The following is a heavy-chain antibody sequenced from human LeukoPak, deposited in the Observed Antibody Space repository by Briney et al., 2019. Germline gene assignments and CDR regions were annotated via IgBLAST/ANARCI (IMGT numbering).Heavy chain of an antibody. CDR2: IIPILGIA. CDR1: GGTFSSYA. Sequence: ASVKVSCKASGGTFSSYAISWVRQAPGQGLEWMGRIIPILGIANYAQRFQGRVTITRNTSISTAYMELSSLRSEDTAVYYCARSIPLWKELRRDWFDPWGQGTQVTVSS. J-gene: IGHJ5*02. V-gene: IGHV1-69*04. D-gene: IGHD3-10*01. CDR3: ARSIPLWKELRRDWFDP.